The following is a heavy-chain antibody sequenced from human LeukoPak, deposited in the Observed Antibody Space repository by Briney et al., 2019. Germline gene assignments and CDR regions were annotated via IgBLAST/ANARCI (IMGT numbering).Heavy chain of an antibody. J-gene: IGHJ4*02. Sequence: GGSLRLSCAASGFTFSSYEMNWVRQAPGKGLEWVSYISSSGSTIYYADSVKGRFTISRDNAKNSLYLQMNSLRAEDTAVYYCARDLRFGIMITFGDVFDYWGQGTLVTVSS. CDR1: GFTFSSYE. D-gene: IGHD3-16*01. V-gene: IGHV3-48*03. CDR3: ARDLRFGIMITFGDVFDY. CDR2: ISSSGSTI.